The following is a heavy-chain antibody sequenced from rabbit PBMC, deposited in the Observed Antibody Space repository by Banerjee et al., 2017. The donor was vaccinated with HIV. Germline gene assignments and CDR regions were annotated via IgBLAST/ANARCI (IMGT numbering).Heavy chain of an antibody. CDR2: ISTGGGSV. V-gene: IGHV1S45*01. CDR1: GFSFSSSYY. J-gene: IGHJ4*01. CDR3: ARDVTRYTGSSYGDFNL. Sequence: QEQLVESGGGLVQPEGSLTLTCTASGFSFSSSYYMCWVRQAPGKGLEWIGCISTGGGSVYYASWAKGRFTISKTSSTTVTLQMTSLTAADTATYFCARDVTRYTGSSYGDFNLWGPGTLVTVS. D-gene: IGHD8-1*01.